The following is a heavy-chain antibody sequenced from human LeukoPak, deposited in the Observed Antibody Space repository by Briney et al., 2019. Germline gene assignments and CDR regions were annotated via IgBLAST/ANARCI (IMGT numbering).Heavy chain of an antibody. CDR3: ARLGFGEPTYYFDY. D-gene: IGHD3-10*01. CDR1: GYSISSGYY. V-gene: IGHV4-38-2*02. Sequence: SETLSLTCTVSGYSISSGYYWSWIRQPPGKGLEWIGEINHSGSTNYNPSLKSRVTISVDTSKNQFSLKLSSVTAADTAVYYCARLGFGEPTYYFDYWGQGTLVTVSS. CDR2: INHSGST. J-gene: IGHJ4*02.